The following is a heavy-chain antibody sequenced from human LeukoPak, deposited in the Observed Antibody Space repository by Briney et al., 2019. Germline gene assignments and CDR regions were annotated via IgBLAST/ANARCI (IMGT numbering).Heavy chain of an antibody. V-gene: IGHV4-59*08. CDR3: ARHGVDDYGDYRGWFDP. Sequence: SETLSLTCTVSGGSISSYYWSWIRRPPGKGLEWIGFIFYSGSTNSNPSLKSRVTISVDTSKNQFSLKLSSVTAADTAVYYCARHGVDDYGDYRGWFDPWGQGTLVTVFS. D-gene: IGHD4-17*01. CDR1: GGSISSYY. J-gene: IGHJ5*02. CDR2: IFYSGST.